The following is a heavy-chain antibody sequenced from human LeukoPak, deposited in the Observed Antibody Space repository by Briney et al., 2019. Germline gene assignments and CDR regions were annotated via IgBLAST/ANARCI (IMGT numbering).Heavy chain of an antibody. J-gene: IGHJ4*02. CDR3: ARDPYDSSGYYFRYFDY. CDR2: ISYDGNNE. CDR1: GFTFSSYA. V-gene: IGHV3-30-3*01. D-gene: IGHD3-22*01. Sequence: GGSLRLSCAASGFTFSSYAMHWVRQAPGKGLEWVAVISYDGNNEYYADSVKGRFTISRDNSKNTLYLQMNSLRAEDTAMYYCARDPYDSSGYYFRYFDYWGQGTLVTASS.